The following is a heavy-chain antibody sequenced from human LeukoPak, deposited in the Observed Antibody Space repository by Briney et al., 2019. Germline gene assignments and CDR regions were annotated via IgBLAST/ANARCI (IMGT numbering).Heavy chain of an antibody. V-gene: IGHV4-31*03. CDR1: GGSISSGDYY. CDR3: AREGYDSSYYYYLDY. Sequence: SQTLSLTCTVSGGSISSGDYYWSWIRQHPGKGLEWIGNIYYSGCTYYNPSLKSRVTISVDTSKSQFSLKLSSVTAADTAVYYCAREGYDSSYYYYLDYWGQGTLVTVSS. CDR2: IYYSGCT. D-gene: IGHD3-22*01. J-gene: IGHJ4*02.